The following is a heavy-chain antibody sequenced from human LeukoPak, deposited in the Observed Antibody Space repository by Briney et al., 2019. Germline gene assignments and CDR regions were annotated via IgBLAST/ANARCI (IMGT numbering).Heavy chain of an antibody. CDR2: VDHTGST. J-gene: IGHJ6*03. D-gene: IGHD1-1*01. CDR3: ARGRVSSSTWYSTYYYYFYMGV. Sequence: SETLSLTCSVSDDSITMYYWTWIRQPPGKGLEWIGYVDHTGSTNFNPSLNGRVSISSDTTRNLFSLRLRSVTAADTAVYFCARGRVSSSTWYSTYYYYFYMGVWGKGTTVTVSS. CDR1: DDSITMYY. V-gene: IGHV4-59*01.